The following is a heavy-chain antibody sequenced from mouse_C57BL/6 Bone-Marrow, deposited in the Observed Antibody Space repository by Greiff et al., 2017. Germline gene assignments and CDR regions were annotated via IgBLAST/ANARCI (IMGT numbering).Heavy chain of an antibody. V-gene: IGHV14-3*01. J-gene: IGHJ2*01. Sequence: VQLQQSVAELVRPGASVKLSCTASGFNIKNTYMHWVKQRPEQGLEWIGRIDPANGNTKYATKFQGKATLTADTSSNTAYLQLSSLPSEDTAIYYCARSNYFGSGLYYGDYWGQGTTLTVSS. D-gene: IGHD1-1*01. CDR2: IDPANGNT. CDR3: ARSNYFGSGLYYGDY. CDR1: GFNIKNTY.